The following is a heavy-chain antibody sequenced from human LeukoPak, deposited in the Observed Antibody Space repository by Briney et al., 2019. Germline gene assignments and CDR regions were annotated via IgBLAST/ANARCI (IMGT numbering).Heavy chain of an antibody. CDR3: AKDAAEVELDHFGY. J-gene: IGHJ4*02. CDR2: ISGSGGST. CDR1: GFTFSNAW. D-gene: IGHD3-10*01. V-gene: IGHV3-23*01. Sequence: GGSLRLSCAASGFTFSNAWMSWVRQAPGKGLEWVSAISGSGGSTYYADSVKGRFTISRDNSKNTLYLQMNSLRAEDTAVYYCAKDAAEVELDHFGYWGQGILVTVSS.